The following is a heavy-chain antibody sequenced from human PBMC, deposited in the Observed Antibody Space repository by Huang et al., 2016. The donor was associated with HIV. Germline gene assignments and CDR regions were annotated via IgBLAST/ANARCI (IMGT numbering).Heavy chain of an antibody. CDR2: INPSDGSK. CDR3: ARDRDFYDSSGYWGFNYFDY. J-gene: IGHJ4*02. CDR1: GYAFTSYY. V-gene: IGHV1-46*01. D-gene: IGHD3-22*01. Sequence: QVQLVQSGAEVKKPGASVKVSCKASGYAFTSYYMHWVRQAPGQGLEWMGIINPSDGSKSYGQKFQGRVTTTRDTSTNTVCMELSSLRSEDTAVYYCARDRDFYDSSGYWGFNYFDYWGQGTLVTVSS.